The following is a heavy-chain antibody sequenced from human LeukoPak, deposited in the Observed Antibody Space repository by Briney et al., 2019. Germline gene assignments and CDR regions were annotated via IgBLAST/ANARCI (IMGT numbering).Heavy chain of an antibody. D-gene: IGHD2/OR15-2a*01. J-gene: IGHJ4*02. CDR3: ARVGWFLGLNDY. CDR2: ISGSGGST. Sequence: PGGPLRLSCAASGFTFSRYAMSWVRQAPGKGLEWVSAISGSGGSTYYADSVKGRFTISRDNSKNTLYLQMNSLRAEDTAVYYCARVGWFLGLNDYWGQGTLVTVSS. V-gene: IGHV3-23*01. CDR1: GFTFSRYA.